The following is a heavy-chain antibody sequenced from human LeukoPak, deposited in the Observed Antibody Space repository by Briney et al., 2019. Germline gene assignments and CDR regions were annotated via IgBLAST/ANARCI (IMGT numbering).Heavy chain of an antibody. D-gene: IGHD2-2*01. Sequence: SEPLSLTCTVSGGSISSHYWSWIRQPPGKGLEWIGYIYYSGSTHYNPSLKSRVTISVDTSKNQFSLKLSSVTAADTAVYYCARDRYCSSTSCYVAFDIWGQGTMVTVSS. V-gene: IGHV4-59*11. J-gene: IGHJ3*02. CDR3: ARDRYCSSTSCYVAFDI. CDR2: IYYSGST. CDR1: GGSISSHY.